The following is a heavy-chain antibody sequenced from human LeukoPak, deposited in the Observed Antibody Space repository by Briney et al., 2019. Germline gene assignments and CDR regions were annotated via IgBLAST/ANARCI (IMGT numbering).Heavy chain of an antibody. CDR1: GFTFSSYS. D-gene: IGHD3-22*01. Sequence: GGSLRLSCAASGFTFSSYSMNWVRQAPGKGLEWVSYISSSSSYIYYADSVKGRFTISRDNAKNSLYLQMNSLRAEDTAVYYCARGLHYYDSSGPYFDYWGQGTLVTVSS. V-gene: IGHV3-21*05. CDR3: ARGLHYYDSSGPYFDY. J-gene: IGHJ4*02. CDR2: ISSSSSYI.